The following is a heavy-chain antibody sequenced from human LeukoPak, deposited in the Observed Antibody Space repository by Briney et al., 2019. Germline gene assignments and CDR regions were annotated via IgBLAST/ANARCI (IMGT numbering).Heavy chain of an antibody. CDR1: GYTFTSYG. CDR2: INPNSGGT. CDR3: TRDSTNSPFHY. D-gene: IGHD3-3*02. J-gene: IGHJ4*02. Sequence: GASVKVSCKASGYTFTSYGISWVRQAPGQGLEWMGWINPNSGGTNYAQKFQGRVTMTRDTSISTAYMELSRLRSDDTAVYYCTRDSTNSPFHYWGQGTLVTVSS. V-gene: IGHV1-2*02.